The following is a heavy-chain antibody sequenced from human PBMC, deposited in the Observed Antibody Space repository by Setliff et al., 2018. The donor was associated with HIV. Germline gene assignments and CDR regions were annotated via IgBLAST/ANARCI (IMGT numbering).Heavy chain of an antibody. CDR3: ARVPYDCAYCYFDY. D-gene: IGHD2-21*01. CDR2: INAGNDNT. CDR1: GYTFTNYA. V-gene: IGHV1-3*01. Sequence: ASVKVSCKASGYTFTNYAMHWVRQAPGQRLEWMGWINAGNDNTKYSHKFQGRVTITRDTSASTAYMELSSLRSEDTAVYYCARVPYDCAYCYFDYWGQGTLVTRLL. J-gene: IGHJ4*02.